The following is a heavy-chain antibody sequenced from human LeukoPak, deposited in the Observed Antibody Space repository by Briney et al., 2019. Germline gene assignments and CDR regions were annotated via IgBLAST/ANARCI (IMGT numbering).Heavy chain of an antibody. D-gene: IGHD5-12*01. CDR3: AKDLDIVATITGN. Sequence: GGSLRLSCAASGFTINTHYMNWVRQAPGKGLEWVACDSGDNTYYADSVKGRFTISRDNSKNTLYLQMNSLRAEDTAVYYCAKDLDIVATITGNWGQGTLVTVSS. CDR2: DSGDNT. CDR1: GFTINTHY. J-gene: IGHJ4*02. V-gene: IGHV3-53*01.